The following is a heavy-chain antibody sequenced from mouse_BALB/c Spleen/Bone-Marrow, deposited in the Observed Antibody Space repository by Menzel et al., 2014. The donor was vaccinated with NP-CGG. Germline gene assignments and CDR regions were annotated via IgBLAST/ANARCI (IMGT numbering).Heavy chain of an antibody. Sequence: EVKVVESGGGLVQPGGSLRLSCATSGFTFTDYYVSWVRQPPGKALEWLGFIRNKANGYTTEYSASVKGRFTISRDNSQSILYLQMNTLRAGDSATYYCARDDYGRGYWGQGTTLTVSS. J-gene: IGHJ2*01. D-gene: IGHD1-1*01. CDR3: ARDDYGRGY. CDR2: IRNKANGYTT. CDR1: GFTFTDYY. V-gene: IGHV7-3*02.